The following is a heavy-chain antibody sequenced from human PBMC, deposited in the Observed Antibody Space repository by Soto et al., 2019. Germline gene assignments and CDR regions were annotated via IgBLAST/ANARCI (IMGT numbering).Heavy chain of an antibody. CDR2: IIPILGIA. D-gene: IGHD2-2*01. V-gene: IGHV1-69*02. CDR1: GGTFSSYT. CDR3: ATSSTRDIVVVPAANDY. J-gene: IGHJ4*02. Sequence: ASVKVSCKASGGTFSSYTISWVRQAPGQGLEWMGRIIPILGIANYAQKFQGRVTITADKSTSTAYMELSSLRSEDTAVYYCATSSTRDIVVVPAANDYWGQGTLVTVSS.